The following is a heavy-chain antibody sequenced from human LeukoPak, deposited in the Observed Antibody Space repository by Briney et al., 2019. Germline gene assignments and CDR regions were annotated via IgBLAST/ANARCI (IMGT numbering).Heavy chain of an antibody. Sequence: PSETLSLTCTVSGGSISSSSYYWGWIRQPPGKELEWIGSIYYSGSTYYNPSLKSRVTISVDTSKNQFSLKLSSVTAADTAVYYCASVDISMDVWGKGTTVTVSS. CDR2: IYYSGST. CDR3: ASVDISMDV. J-gene: IGHJ6*04. CDR1: GGSISSSSYY. D-gene: IGHD2-2*03. V-gene: IGHV4-39*01.